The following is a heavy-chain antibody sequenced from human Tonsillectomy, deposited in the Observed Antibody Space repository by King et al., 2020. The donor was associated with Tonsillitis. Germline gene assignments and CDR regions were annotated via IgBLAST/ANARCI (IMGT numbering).Heavy chain of an antibody. D-gene: IGHD3-22*01. Sequence: VQLQESGPGLVKPSETLSLTCTVSGGSVSSYYWSWIRQPPGKGLESIGFMSYSGNTNYNPSLKSRVTISVDTSKNQYSLKLRSVTAADTAVFYCARLNYYDTSGYTYDYWGQGILVTVSS. CDR2: MSYSGNT. CDR1: GGSVSSYY. CDR3: ARLNYYDTSGYTYDY. V-gene: IGHV4-59*08. J-gene: IGHJ4*02.